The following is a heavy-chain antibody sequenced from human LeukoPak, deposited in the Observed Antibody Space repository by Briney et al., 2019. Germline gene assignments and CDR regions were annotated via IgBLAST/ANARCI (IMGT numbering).Heavy chain of an antibody. V-gene: IGHV4-59*01. D-gene: IGHD6-13*01. CDR3: AKGKIAAAENFDY. CDR1: GGSISSYY. J-gene: IGHJ4*02. CDR2: IYYSGST. Sequence: SETLSLTCTVSGGSISSYYWSWIRQPPGKGLEWIGYIYYSGSTNYNPSLKSRVTISVDTSKNQFSLKLSSVTAADTAVYYCAKGKIAAAENFDYWGQGTLVTVSS.